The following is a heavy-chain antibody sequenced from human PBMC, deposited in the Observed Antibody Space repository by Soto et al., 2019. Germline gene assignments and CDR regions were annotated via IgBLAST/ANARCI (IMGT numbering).Heavy chain of an antibody. CDR1: GYTFTSYG. Sequence: VQLVQSGAEVKKPGASVKVSCKASGYTFTSYGISWVRQAPGQGLEWMGWISAYNGNTNYAQKLQRRVTLTTDTCTGRAWMALRTLRSDDTAGYYCAKGVGYCSSTSCAPAYYFDYCGQGTLVTFSS. CDR2: ISAYNGNT. CDR3: AKGVGYCSSTSCAPAYYFDY. V-gene: IGHV1-18*01. J-gene: IGHJ4*02. D-gene: IGHD2-2*01.